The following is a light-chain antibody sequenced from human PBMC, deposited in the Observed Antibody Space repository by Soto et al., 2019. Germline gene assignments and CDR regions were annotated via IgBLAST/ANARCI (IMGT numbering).Light chain of an antibody. CDR3: ATWDTRLTSLRGYV. Sequence: QSVLTQPPSVSAAPGQKVTISCSGSSSDVWKNYVSWYQHLPGTAPKLLIYGNDKRPSGIPDRFSASKSGTSATLVITGLQTGDEADYYCATWDTRLTSLRGYVFGIGTKLTVL. CDR2: GND. V-gene: IGLV1-51*01. CDR1: SSDVWKNY. J-gene: IGLJ1*01.